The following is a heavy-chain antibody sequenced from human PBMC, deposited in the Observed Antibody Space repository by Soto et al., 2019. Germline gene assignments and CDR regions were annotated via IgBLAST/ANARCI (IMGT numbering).Heavy chain of an antibody. Sequence: QVQLVQSGAEEKKPGASVKVSCKASGYTFTGYAMHWVRQAPGQRLEWMGWINDGNGKTKYSQKFQGRVTITRDTSASTAYMELSSLRSEDTAVYYCTRAVAVPADFDYWGQGTLVTVSS. CDR3: TRAVAVPADFDY. CDR2: INDGNGKT. CDR1: GYTFTGYA. V-gene: IGHV1-3*05. D-gene: IGHD6-19*01. J-gene: IGHJ4*02.